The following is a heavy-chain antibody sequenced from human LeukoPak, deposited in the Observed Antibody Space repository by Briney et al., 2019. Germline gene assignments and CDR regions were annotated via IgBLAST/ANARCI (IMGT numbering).Heavy chain of an antibody. CDR2: VYYSGTT. D-gene: IGHD3-16*02. Sequence: KASETLSLTCTASGGSISSHLWTWIRQPPGKGLEWIGYVYYSGTTKCNPSLQSRVTISLDTSQNQFSLNLSSVTAADTAVYYFASDFSLFGYFYMAGWGKGTTVTVSS. CDR1: GGSISSHL. V-gene: IGHV4-59*11. J-gene: IGHJ6*03. CDR3: ASDFSLFGYFYMAG.